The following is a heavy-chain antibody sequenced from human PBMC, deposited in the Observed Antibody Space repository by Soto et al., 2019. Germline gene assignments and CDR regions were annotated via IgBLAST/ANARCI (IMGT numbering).Heavy chain of an antibody. CDR1: GGSFSAYY. CDR3: ARVFRGDYADY. V-gene: IGHV4-34*01. Sequence: ETLSLTCAVYGGSFSAYYWSWIRQPPGKGLEWIGEIDHSGGTSYNPSLKSRVTISVDTSKSQFSLKLTSVTAADRAVYYCARVFRGDYADYWGQGTLVTVSS. D-gene: IGHD3-9*01. CDR2: IDHSGGT. J-gene: IGHJ4*02.